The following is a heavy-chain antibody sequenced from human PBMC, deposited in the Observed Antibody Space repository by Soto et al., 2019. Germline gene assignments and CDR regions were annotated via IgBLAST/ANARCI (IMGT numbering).Heavy chain of an antibody. CDR3: AREAGCSGTNCNVYFDY. J-gene: IGHJ4*01. V-gene: IGHV3-30*03. CDR2: RSYESIST. Sequence: PGGSLRLSCVASRLTFSNYGMHWVRQAPGKGLEWVAVRSYESISTVYRDSVRGRFTISRDNSRNTLYLHMNSLTPEDTAVYYCAREAGCSGTNCNVYFDYWGLGTLVTVSS. CDR1: RLTFSNYG. D-gene: IGHD2-15*01.